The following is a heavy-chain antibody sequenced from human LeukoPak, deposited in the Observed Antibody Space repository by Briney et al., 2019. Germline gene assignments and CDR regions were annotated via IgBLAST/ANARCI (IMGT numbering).Heavy chain of an antibody. CDR2: VSGSGDRT. CDR3: AKEGRSLQTY. V-gene: IGHV3-23*01. D-gene: IGHD5-24*01. J-gene: IGHJ4*02. Sequence: GGSLRLSCAASGFTFSSCAMSWVRQAPGKGLEWVSAVSGSGDRTYYVDSVKGRFTISRDNSKNTLYLQMNSLRAEDTAVYYCAKEGRSLQTYWGQGTLVTVSS. CDR1: GFTFSSCA.